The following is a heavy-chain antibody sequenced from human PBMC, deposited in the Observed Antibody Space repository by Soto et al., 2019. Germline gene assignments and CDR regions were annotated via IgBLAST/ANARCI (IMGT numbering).Heavy chain of an antibody. V-gene: IGHV3-33*01. J-gene: IGHJ4*02. D-gene: IGHD3-16*02. CDR2: IWYDGSNK. CDR3: ARDLSPVDYVWGSYRYRDWGRVFDY. CDR1: GFTFSSYG. Sequence: GGSLRLSCAASGFTFSSYGMHWVRQAPGKGLEWVAVIWYDGSNKYYADSVKGRFTISRDNSKNTLYLQMNSLRAEDTAVYYCARDLSPVDYVWGSYRYRDWGRVFDYWGQGTLVTVSS.